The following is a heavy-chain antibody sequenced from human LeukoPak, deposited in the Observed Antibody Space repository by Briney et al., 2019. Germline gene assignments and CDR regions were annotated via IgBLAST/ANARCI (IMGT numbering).Heavy chain of an antibody. D-gene: IGHD2-15*01. CDR1: GFTFSTYW. CDR3: ARLVAATTYYFDY. Sequence: GGSLRLSCAASGFTFSTYWMHWVRQVPGKGPVWVSRINSDGSRITYADSVKGRFTISRDNAKNSLYLQMNSLRAEDTAVYYCARLVAATTYYFDYWGQGTLVTVSS. V-gene: IGHV3-74*01. J-gene: IGHJ4*02. CDR2: INSDGSRI.